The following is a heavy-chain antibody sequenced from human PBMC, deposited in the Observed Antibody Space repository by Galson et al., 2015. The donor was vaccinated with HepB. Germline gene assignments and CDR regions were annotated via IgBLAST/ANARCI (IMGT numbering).Heavy chain of an antibody. CDR2: TDPSDSYT. D-gene: IGHD4-17*01. Sequence: QSGAEVKKPGESLRISCRASGYRFSTYWISWVRQMPGKGLEWMGRTDPSDSYTNYSPSFQGHVTISADKSISTAYLQWSSLKASDTAMYYCARLLTTVTTPRYFDLWGRGTLVTVSS. CDR1: GYRFSTYW. CDR3: ARLLTTVTTPRYFDL. V-gene: IGHV5-10-1*01. J-gene: IGHJ2*01.